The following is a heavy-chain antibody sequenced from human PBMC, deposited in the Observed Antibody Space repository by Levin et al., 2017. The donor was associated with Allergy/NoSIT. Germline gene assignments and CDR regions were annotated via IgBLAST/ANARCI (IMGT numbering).Heavy chain of an antibody. CDR1: GFTFSNYS. CDR2: ISSRSSNI. V-gene: IGHV3-21*01. Sequence: AGGSLRLSCAASGFTFSNYSMNWVRQAPGKGLEWVSSISSRSSNIYYADSVKGRFTISRDNAKNSLYLQMNSLRAEDTAVYYCARDSTAVSSDYWGQGTLVTVSS. D-gene: IGHD4-11*01. CDR3: ARDSTAVSSDY. J-gene: IGHJ4*02.